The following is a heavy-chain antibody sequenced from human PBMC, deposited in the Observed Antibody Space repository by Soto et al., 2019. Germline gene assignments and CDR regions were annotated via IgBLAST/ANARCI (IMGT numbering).Heavy chain of an antibody. CDR2: FYHSGSP. V-gene: IGHV4-39*01. J-gene: IGHJ4*02. CDR1: GGSISNSIYY. CDR3: ARSEFDGLFPLNY. D-gene: IGHD3-10*01. Sequence: SETLSLTCTVSGGSISNSIYYWAWIRQTPGKGLEWIGSFYHSGSPYYNPSLKSRVTISFDTSKSQFSLKLSSVTAADTAVYYCARSEFDGLFPLNYWGQGTLVTVSS.